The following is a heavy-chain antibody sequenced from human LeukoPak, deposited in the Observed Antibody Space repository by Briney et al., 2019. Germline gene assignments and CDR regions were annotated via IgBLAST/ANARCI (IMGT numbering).Heavy chain of an antibody. J-gene: IGHJ6*03. V-gene: IGHV3-23*01. D-gene: IGHD4-17*01. Sequence: GGSLRLSCAASGFTFNNYAMNLVRQAPGKGLEWVSGISGSGGNTYYADSVKGRFTISRDNSKNTLYLQMNSLRAEDTAVYYCARSLLRYPVSDMDVWGKGTTVTVSS. CDR2: ISGSGGNT. CDR3: ARSLLRYPVSDMDV. CDR1: GFTFNNYA.